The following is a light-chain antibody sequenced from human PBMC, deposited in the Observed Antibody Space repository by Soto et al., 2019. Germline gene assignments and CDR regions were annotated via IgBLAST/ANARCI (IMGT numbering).Light chain of an antibody. V-gene: IGLV2-14*03. CDR2: DVT. Sequence: QSVLTQPASVSGSPGQSITISCTGTSSDVGAYNYVSWYQQYPGKAPKYIIYDVTNRPSGVSYRFSGSKSGNTASLTISGLQAEDVADYYCSSYTTSCTLYVFGTGTRSPS. CDR1: SSDVGAYNY. CDR3: SSYTTSCTLYV. J-gene: IGLJ1*01.